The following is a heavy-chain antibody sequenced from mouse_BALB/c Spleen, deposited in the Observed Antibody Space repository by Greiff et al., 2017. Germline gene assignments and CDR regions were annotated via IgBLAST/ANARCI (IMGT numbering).Heavy chain of an antibody. CDR3: ARDGWDGSFDY. Sequence: EVMLVESGGGLVKPGGSLKLSCAASGFTFSSYAMSWVRQTPEKRLEWVASISSGGSTYYPDSVKGRFTISRDNARNILYLQMSSLRSEDTAMYYCARDGWDGSFDYWGQGTTLTVSS. CDR1: GFTFSSYA. V-gene: IGHV5-6-5*01. D-gene: IGHD2-2*01. CDR2: ISSGGST. J-gene: IGHJ2*01.